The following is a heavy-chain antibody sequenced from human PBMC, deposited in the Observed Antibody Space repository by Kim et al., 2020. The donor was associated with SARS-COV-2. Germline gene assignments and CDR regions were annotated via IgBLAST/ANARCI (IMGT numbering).Heavy chain of an antibody. CDR3: AKDLESYIDY. CDR2: IYSGGSST. J-gene: IGHJ4*02. Sequence: GGSLRLSCAASGFTFSSYAMSWVRQAPGKGLEWVSVIYSGGSSTYYADSVKGRFTISRDNSKNTLYLQMNSLRAEDTAVYYCAKDLESYIDYWGQGTLVTVSS. CDR1: GFTFSSYA. V-gene: IGHV3-23*03.